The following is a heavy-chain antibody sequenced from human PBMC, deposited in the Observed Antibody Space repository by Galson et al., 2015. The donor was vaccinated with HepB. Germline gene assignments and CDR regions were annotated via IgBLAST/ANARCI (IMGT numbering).Heavy chain of an antibody. J-gene: IGHJ4*02. CDR2: IYYSGST. CDR3: ARHPDGY. CDR1: GGSISSSSYY. V-gene: IGHV4-39*01. D-gene: IGHD1-14*01. Sequence: ETLSLTCTVSGGSISSSSYYWGWIRQPPGKGLEWIGSIYYSGSTYYNPSLKSRVTISVDTSKNQFSLKLSSVTAADTAVYYCARHPDGYWGQGTLVTVSS.